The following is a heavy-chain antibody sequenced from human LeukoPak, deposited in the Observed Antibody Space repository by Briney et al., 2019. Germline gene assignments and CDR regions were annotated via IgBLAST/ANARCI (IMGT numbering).Heavy chain of an antibody. V-gene: IGHV3-53*01. J-gene: IGHJ4*02. Sequence: PGGSLRLSCAASGFTVSSNHMSWVRQAPGKGLEWVSVIYSGGSTYYADSVKGRFTISRDNSKNTLYLQMNSLRAEDTAVYYGARDLDRYGDYVGYWGQGTLVTVSS. CDR1: GFTVSSNH. CDR3: ARDLDRYGDYVGY. CDR2: IYSGGST. D-gene: IGHD4-17*01.